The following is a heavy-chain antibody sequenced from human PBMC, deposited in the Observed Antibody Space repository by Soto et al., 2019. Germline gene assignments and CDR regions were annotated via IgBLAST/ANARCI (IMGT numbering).Heavy chain of an antibody. J-gene: IGHJ4*02. CDR3: ARGPGRLSGY. Sequence: EVQLVESGGGLVQPGGSLRLSCAASGFNFSSYSMNWVRQAPGKGLEWVSYISSSSSTIYYADSVKGRFTISRDNDKNSLYLQMNSLRAEDTAVYYCARGPGRLSGYWGQGTLVTVSS. D-gene: IGHD3-3*01. V-gene: IGHV3-48*01. CDR1: GFNFSSYS. CDR2: ISSSSSTI.